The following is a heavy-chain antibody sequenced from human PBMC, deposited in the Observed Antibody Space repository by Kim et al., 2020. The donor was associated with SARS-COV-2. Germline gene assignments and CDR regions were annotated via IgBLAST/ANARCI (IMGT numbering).Heavy chain of an antibody. D-gene: IGHD5-12*01. CDR1: GFTFSSYA. J-gene: IGHJ4*02. CDR3: ARDDGYNWML. CDR2: ISYDGSNK. V-gene: IGHV3-30-3*01. Sequence: GGSLRLSCAASGFTFSSYAMHWVRQAPGKGLEWVAVISYDGSNKYYPDSVKGRFTISRDNSKNTLYLQMNSLRAEDTAVYYCARDDGYNWMLWGQGTLVTVSS.